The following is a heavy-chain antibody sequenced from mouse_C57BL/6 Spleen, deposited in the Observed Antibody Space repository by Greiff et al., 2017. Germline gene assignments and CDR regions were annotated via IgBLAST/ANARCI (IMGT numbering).Heavy chain of an antibody. Sequence: VQLQQSGAELVMPGASVKLSCKASGYTFTSYWMHWVKQRPGQGLEWIGEIDPSDSYTNYNQKFKGKSTFTVDISSSTAYMQLSSLTSEDSAVYYCAGGLYAMDYWGQGTSVTVSS. D-gene: IGHD1-1*02. J-gene: IGHJ4*01. CDR1: GYTFTSYW. CDR3: AGGLYAMDY. V-gene: IGHV1-69*01. CDR2: IDPSDSYT.